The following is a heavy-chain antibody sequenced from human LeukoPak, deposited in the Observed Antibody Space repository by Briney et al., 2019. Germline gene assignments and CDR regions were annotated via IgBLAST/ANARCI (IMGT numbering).Heavy chain of an antibody. J-gene: IGHJ4*02. CDR3: AKANSWYGYFDY. CDR1: GFTFSTYA. D-gene: IGHD6-13*01. V-gene: IGHV3-23*01. Sequence: LPGGSLRLSCAASGFTFSTYAMSWVRQAPGRGPEWVSGISGTGATTHYADSVKGRFTISRDNSKNTLYLQMNSLRAEDTAVYYCAKANSWYGYFDYWGQGTLVTVSS. CDR2: ISGTGATT.